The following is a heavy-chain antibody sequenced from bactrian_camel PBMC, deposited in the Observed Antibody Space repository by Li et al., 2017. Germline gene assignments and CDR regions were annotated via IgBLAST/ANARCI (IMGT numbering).Heavy chain of an antibody. Sequence: DVQLVESGGGSVRTGGSLKLSCAASGSAYGRSLIGWFRQAPGKKREGVAAIYTNSGSTYYRDDVEGRFTIPQDWSKNIVYLQMNSLKPEDTAMYSCAAIEGGDWYRPLWPDEYTYWGQGTQVTVS. J-gene: IGHJ4*01. CDR2: IYTNSGST. CDR1: GSAYGRSL. D-gene: IGHD6*01. CDR3: AAIEGGDWYRPLWPDEYTY. V-gene: IGHV3S32*01.